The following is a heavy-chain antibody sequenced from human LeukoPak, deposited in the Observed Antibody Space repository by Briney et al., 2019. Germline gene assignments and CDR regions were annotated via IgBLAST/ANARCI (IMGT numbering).Heavy chain of an antibody. CDR3: ARVVRGAVTFNRFDP. CDR1: GDSINNYY. V-gene: IGHV4-59*01. CDR2: VAYSGNS. Sequence: PSETLSLTCTVSGDSINNYYWSWLRQTPGEGLEWIGFVAYSGNSNYNPFLESRVTISIDTSKNQFSLKLNSVTAADTAMYYCARVVRGAVTFNRFDPWGQGTLVTVSS. D-gene: IGHD3-10*02. J-gene: IGHJ5*02.